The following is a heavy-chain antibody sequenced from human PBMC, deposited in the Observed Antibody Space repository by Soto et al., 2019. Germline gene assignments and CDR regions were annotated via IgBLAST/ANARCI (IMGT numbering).Heavy chain of an antibody. Sequence: GGSLRLSCTASGFTFGDYAMSWFRQAPGKGLEWVGFIRSKAYGGTTEYAASVKGRFTISRDDSKSIAYLQMNSLKTEDTAVYYCTRDDYGDYQRSLDYWGQGTLVTVSS. CDR1: GFTFGDYA. D-gene: IGHD4-17*01. V-gene: IGHV3-49*03. J-gene: IGHJ4*02. CDR3: TRDDYGDYQRSLDY. CDR2: IRSKAYGGTT.